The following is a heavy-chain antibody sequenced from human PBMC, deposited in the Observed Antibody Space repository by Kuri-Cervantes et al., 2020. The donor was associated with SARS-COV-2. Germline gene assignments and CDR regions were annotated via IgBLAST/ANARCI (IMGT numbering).Heavy chain of an antibody. CDR1: GFTFSSCA. Sequence: GGSLRLSCAASGFTFSSCAMHWVRLAPGKGLEWVAFISYGGSSEYYADSVRGRFTVSRDNSKNTLYLQVNSLRADDTAVYYCAKDRVGVQDSWGQGTQVTVSS. D-gene: IGHD2-21*01. CDR2: ISYGGSSE. J-gene: IGHJ5*01. V-gene: IGHV3-30*04. CDR3: AKDRVGVQDS.